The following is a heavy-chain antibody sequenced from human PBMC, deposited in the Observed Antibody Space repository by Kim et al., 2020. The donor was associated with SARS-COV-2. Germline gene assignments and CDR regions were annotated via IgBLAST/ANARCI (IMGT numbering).Heavy chain of an antibody. CDR3: ARGGAIVVDRTNWFDP. D-gene: IGHD2-15*01. CDR1: GGSISSYY. CDR2: IYYSGST. J-gene: IGHJ5*02. Sequence: SETLSLTCTVSGGSISSYYWSWIRQPPGKGLEWIGYIYYSGSTNYNPSLKSRVTISVDTSKNQFSLKLSSVTAADTAVYYCARGGAIVVDRTNWFDPWGQGTLVTVSS. V-gene: IGHV4-59*01.